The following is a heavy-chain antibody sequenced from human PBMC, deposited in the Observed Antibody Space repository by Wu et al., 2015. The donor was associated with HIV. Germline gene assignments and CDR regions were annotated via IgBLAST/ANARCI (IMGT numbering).Heavy chain of an antibody. CDR3: ARDQFRTYSGYDYEGAFDI. Sequence: QVQLVQSGAEVKKPGASVKVSCKASGYTFTGYYMHWVRQAPGQGLEWMGWINPNSGGTNYAQKFQGRVTMTRDTSISTAYMELSRLRSDDTAVYYCARDQFRTYSGYDYEGAFDIWGQGTMVTVSS. D-gene: IGHD5-12*01. CDR1: GYTFTGYY. CDR2: INPNSGGT. V-gene: IGHV1-2*02. J-gene: IGHJ3*02.